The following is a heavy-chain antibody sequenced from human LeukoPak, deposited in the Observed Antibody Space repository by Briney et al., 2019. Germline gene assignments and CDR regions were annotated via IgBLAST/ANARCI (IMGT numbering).Heavy chain of an antibody. CDR1: GFTFSSYE. V-gene: IGHV3-48*03. Sequence: GGSLRLSCAASGFTFSSYEMNWVRQAPGKGLEWVSYISSSGSTIYYADSVKGRFTISRDNAKNSLYLQMNSLRAEDTAVYYCARVTGAGGYDSSGYRGVWSDPWGQGTLVTVSS. D-gene: IGHD3-22*01. J-gene: IGHJ5*02. CDR2: ISSSGSTI. CDR3: ARVTGAGGYDSSGYRGVWSDP.